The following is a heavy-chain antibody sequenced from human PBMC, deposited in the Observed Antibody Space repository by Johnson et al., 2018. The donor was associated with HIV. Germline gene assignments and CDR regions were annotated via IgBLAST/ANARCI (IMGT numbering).Heavy chain of an antibody. CDR3: ATGNYYGSGSYAGYSAPFDI. CDR2: IGSAGDT. Sequence: EVQLVESGGGLVQPGGSLRLSCAASGFTFRSYDMHWVRQATGKGLEWVSAIGSAGDTYYPGSVKGRFTISRENAKNSLYLQMNNLRAGDTAVYYCATGNYYGSGSYAGYSAPFDIWGQGTMVTVSS. V-gene: IGHV3-13*01. J-gene: IGHJ3*02. CDR1: GFTFRSYD. D-gene: IGHD3-10*01.